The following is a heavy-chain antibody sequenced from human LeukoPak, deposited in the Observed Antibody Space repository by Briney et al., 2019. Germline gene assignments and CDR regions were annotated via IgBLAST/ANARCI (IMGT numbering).Heavy chain of an antibody. CDR1: GGSFSGYY. CDR3: ARQTPPDLNGY. J-gene: IGHJ4*02. V-gene: IGHV4-34*01. Sequence: SETLSLTCAVYGGSFSGYYWSWIRQPPGKGLEWIGEINHSGSTNYNPSLKSRVTISVDTSKNQFSLKLSSVTAADTAVYYCARQTPPDLNGYWGQGTLVTVSS. D-gene: IGHD2-8*01. CDR2: INHSGST.